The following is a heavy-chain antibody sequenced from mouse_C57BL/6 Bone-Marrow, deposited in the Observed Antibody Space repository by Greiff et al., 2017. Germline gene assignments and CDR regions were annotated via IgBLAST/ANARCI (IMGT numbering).Heavy chain of an antibody. D-gene: IGHD1-2*01. J-gene: IGHJ2*01. Sequence: EVKLMESGPGLAKPSQTLSLTCSVTGYSITSDYWNWIRKFPGNKLEYIGYISYSGSTSYNPSLNSRISITRATSSSHSYLQLTSVTTEDTATYYCARYRLRLYYFDYWGQGTTLTVSS. V-gene: IGHV3-8*01. CDR3: ARYRLRLYYFDY. CDR2: ISYSGST. CDR1: GYSITSDY.